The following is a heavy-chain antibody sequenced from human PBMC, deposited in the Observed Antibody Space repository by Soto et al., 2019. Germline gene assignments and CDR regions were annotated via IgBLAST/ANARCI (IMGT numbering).Heavy chain of an antibody. D-gene: IGHD2-15*01. V-gene: IGHV4-4*02. CDR2: IYQSGST. CDR3: ARAGRGYCSGDSCYSGLHVMDV. CDR1: GGSISSSNW. Sequence: QVQLQESGPGLVKPSGTLSLTCAVSGGSISSSNWWSWVRQPPGKGLEWIGEIYQSGSTNYNPSLKVGVTIARDKSNIQFPQKLSYVTAADTAVYYCARAGRGYCSGDSCYSGLHVMDVWGHGTAVNVSS. J-gene: IGHJ6*02.